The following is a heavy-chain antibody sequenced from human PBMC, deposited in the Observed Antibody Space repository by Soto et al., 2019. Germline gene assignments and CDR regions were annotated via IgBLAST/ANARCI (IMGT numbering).Heavy chain of an antibody. Sequence: QVQLVQSAAEVKKPGSSVKVSCKASGGTFSSYAISWVRQAPGQGLEWMGGIIPIFGTANSAQKFQGRVTITADESTSTAYVELSSLRSEDTAVYYCARVPVFGVVRGYYFDYWGQGTLVTVSS. V-gene: IGHV1-69*01. CDR3: ARVPVFGVVRGYYFDY. CDR1: GGTFSSYA. D-gene: IGHD3-3*01. J-gene: IGHJ4*02. CDR2: IIPIFGTA.